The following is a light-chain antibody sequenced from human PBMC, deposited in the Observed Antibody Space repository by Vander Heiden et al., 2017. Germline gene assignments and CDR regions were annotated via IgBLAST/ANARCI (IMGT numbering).Light chain of an antibody. CDR3: QQYNSYSGT. J-gene: IGKJ1*01. CDR2: KAS. V-gene: IGKV1-5*03. CDR1: QSISSW. Sequence: DIQMTQSPSTLSASVGDRVTITCRASQSISSWLAWYQQKPGKAPKLLIYKASSLESGVPSRFSGSGSGTEFTLTISSLQPDDFATYYCQQYNSYSGTLGQGTKGKSN.